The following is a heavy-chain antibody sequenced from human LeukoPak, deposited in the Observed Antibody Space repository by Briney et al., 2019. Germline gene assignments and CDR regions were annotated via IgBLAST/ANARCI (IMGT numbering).Heavy chain of an antibody. D-gene: IGHD2-8*01. J-gene: IGHJ4*02. Sequence: ASVKVSCKASGYTFTDYYMHWVRQAPGQGLEWMGWINPNSGGTNYAQKLQGRVTMTTDTSTSTAYMELRSLRSDDTAVYYCARTDCTNGVCSVSDYWGQGTLVTVSS. CDR1: GYTFTDYY. CDR2: INPNSGGT. CDR3: ARTDCTNGVCSVSDY. V-gene: IGHV1-2*02.